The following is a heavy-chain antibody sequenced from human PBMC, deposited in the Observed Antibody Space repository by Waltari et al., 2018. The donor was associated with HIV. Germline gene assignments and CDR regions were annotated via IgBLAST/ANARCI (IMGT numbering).Heavy chain of an antibody. Sequence: EVQLVQSGAEVKKPGQSLKISCKGSGYSFTSYWIGWVRLAPGTGLEWMGDIYPADSDTTYNPSFRGQVTISVDTSISTAYVQWRSLKASDTAVYFCARRLVGADAFEIWGQGTEVIVSS. J-gene: IGHJ3*02. CDR3: ARRLVGADAFEI. D-gene: IGHD1-26*01. V-gene: IGHV5-51*03. CDR2: IYPADSDT. CDR1: GYSFTSYW.